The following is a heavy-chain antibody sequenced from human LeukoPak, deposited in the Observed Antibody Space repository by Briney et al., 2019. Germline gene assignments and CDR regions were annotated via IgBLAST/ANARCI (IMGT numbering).Heavy chain of an antibody. D-gene: IGHD3-10*01. CDR2: IYTSGST. V-gene: IGHV4-4*07. J-gene: IGHJ3*02. CDR3: ARDVWFGEFGDAFDI. CDR1: GGSISSYY. Sequence: PSETLSLTCTVSGGSISSYYWSWIRQPAGKGLEWIGRIYTSGSTNYNPSLKSRVTMSVDTSKNQFSLKLSSVTAADTAVYYCARDVWFGEFGDAFDIWGQGTMVTVSS.